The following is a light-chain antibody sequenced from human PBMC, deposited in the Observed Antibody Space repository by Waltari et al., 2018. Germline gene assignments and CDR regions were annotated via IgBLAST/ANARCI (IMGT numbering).Light chain of an antibody. Sequence: QSVLTQPPSASGTPGQRVTISCSGSRSNIASKTVNWYQQLPGTAPKLLIFSNNQRPSGVPDRFSGSKSGTSACRAISGLLSEEEADYYCSSWDDSVSGPVVGGGTKLTVL. CDR3: SSWDDSVSGPV. CDR2: SNN. V-gene: IGLV1-44*01. J-gene: IGLJ2*01. CDR1: RSNIASKT.